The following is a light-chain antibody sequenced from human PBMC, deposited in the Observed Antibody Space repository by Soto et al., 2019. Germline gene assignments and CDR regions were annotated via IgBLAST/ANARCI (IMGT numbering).Light chain of an antibody. Sequence: EIVMTESPATLSVSRWEIATLSCRASQSVSSNLAWYQQKPGQAPRLLIYGASTRATGIPDRFSGSGSGTDFTLTISRLEPEDFALYHCQQYGSSPRTFGQATKVDIK. V-gene: IGKV3-20*01. J-gene: IGKJ1*01. CDR1: QSVSSN. CDR3: QQYGSSPRT. CDR2: GAS.